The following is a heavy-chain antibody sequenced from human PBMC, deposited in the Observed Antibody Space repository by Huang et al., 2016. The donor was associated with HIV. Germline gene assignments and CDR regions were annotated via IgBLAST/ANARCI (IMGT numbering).Heavy chain of an antibody. V-gene: IGHV3-21*01. CDR1: GFTFSGYN. J-gene: IGHJ4*02. CDR2: ISSRSNYI. CDR3: ARDRSSGWYFDY. D-gene: IGHD6-19*01. Sequence: EVQLVESGGGLVKPGGSLRRSCAASGFTFSGYNMHWVRQATGKGLEGVSSISSRSNYIAYADSLKGRFTISRDNAKNSLYLQMNSLRAEDTAVYYCARDRSSGWYFDYWGQGTLVTVSS.